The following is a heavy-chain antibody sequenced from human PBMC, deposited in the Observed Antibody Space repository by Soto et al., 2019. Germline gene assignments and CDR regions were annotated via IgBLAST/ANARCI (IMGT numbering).Heavy chain of an antibody. CDR2: INHSGST. CDR1: GGSFSGYY. CDR3: ARGGYDFWSGYYRAHAFDI. D-gene: IGHD3-3*01. J-gene: IGHJ3*02. Sequence: SETLSLTCAVYGGSFSGYYWSWIRQLPGKGLEWIGEINHSGSTNYNPSLKSRVTISVDTSKNQFSLKLSSVTAADTAVYYCARGGYDFWSGYYRAHAFDIWGQGTMVTVSS. V-gene: IGHV4-34*01.